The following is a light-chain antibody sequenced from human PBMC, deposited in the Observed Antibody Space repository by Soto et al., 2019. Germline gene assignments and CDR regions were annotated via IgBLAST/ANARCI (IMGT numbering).Light chain of an antibody. CDR1: QSVRSS. J-gene: IGKJ1*01. CDR3: QQYNNWPQT. CDR2: GAS. V-gene: IGKV3-15*01. Sequence: EIVMTQSPATLSVSPGERATLSCRASQSVRSSIAWYQHKPGKAPRLLIYGASTRSTGIPARISGSGSGTEFTLTISSLQSEDFAVYYCQQYNNWPQTFGQGTKVDIK.